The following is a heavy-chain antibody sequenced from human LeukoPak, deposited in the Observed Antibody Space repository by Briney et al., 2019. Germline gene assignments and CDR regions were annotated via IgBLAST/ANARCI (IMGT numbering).Heavy chain of an antibody. J-gene: IGHJ1*01. CDR1: GGSISSSSYY. CDR3: XRXMVXAXHAEYFQH. V-gene: IGHV4-39*01. D-gene: IGHD2-8*01. CDR2: IYYSGST. Sequence: SETLSLTCTVSGGSISSSSYYWGWIRQPPGKGLEWIGSIYYSGSTYYNPSLKSRVTISVDTSKNQFSLKLSSVTAADTAVYXXXRXMVXAXHAEYFQHWXQGTLVTVSS.